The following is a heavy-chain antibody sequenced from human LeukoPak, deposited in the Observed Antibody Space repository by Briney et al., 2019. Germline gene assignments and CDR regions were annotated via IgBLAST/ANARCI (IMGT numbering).Heavy chain of an antibody. D-gene: IGHD2-2*01. CDR1: GYTCTSFA. J-gene: IGHJ5*02. Sequence: GASVKVSCKASGYTCTSFAIGWVRQAPGQGLEWMGWISGYNGNTNYAQKLQGRVTMTTDTSTSTAYMELRSLRSDDTAVYYCARVRLYQNWFDPWGQGTLVIVSS. V-gene: IGHV1-18*01. CDR2: ISGYNGNT. CDR3: ARVRLYQNWFDP.